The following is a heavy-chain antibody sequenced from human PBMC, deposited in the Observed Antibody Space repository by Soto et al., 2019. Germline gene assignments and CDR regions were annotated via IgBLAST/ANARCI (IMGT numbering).Heavy chain of an antibody. Sequence: PSETLSLTCALYGGSFSGYYWSWIRQPPGKGLEWIGEINHSGSTNYNPSLKSRVTISVDTSKNQFSLKLSSVTAADTAVYYCARADNFWSGYYWFDPWGQGTLVTVSS. CDR1: GGSFSGYY. D-gene: IGHD3-3*01. CDR2: INHSGST. CDR3: ARADNFWSGYYWFDP. J-gene: IGHJ5*02. V-gene: IGHV4-34*09.